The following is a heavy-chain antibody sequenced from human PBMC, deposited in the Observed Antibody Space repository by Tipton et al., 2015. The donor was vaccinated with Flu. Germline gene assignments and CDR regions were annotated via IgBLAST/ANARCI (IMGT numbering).Heavy chain of an antibody. CDR1: GGSFSGYY. D-gene: IGHD3-3*01. Sequence: TLSLTCAVYGGSFSGYYWSWIRQPPGKGLEWIGEINHSGSTNYNPSLKSRVTISVDTSKNRFSLKLSSVTAADTAVYYCARRGGGSGYCNDYWGQGTLVTVSS. J-gene: IGHJ4*02. CDR2: INHSGST. V-gene: IGHV4-34*01. CDR3: ARRGGGSGYCNDY.